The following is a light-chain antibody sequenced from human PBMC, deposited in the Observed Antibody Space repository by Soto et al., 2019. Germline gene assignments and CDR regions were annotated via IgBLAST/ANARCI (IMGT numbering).Light chain of an antibody. CDR3: QQYGRFYT. J-gene: IGKJ2*01. V-gene: IGKV1-5*01. Sequence: DIQMTQSPSTLSASVGDRVTITCRASQSISSWLAWYQQKPGKAPKLLIYGASSLENGVPSRFSGSGSGTEFTLTIRSLQPDDFATYYCQQYGRFYTFGQGTKLETK. CDR2: GAS. CDR1: QSISSW.